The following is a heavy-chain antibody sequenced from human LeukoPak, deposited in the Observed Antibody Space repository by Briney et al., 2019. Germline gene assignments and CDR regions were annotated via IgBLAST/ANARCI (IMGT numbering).Heavy chain of an antibody. CDR2: IYYSGST. V-gene: IGHV4-59*08. J-gene: IGHJ4*02. Sequence: PSETLSLTCTVSGGSISSYYWSWIRQPLGKGLEWIGYIYYSGSTNYNPSLKSRVAISVDTSKNQFSLKLSSVTAADTAVCYCARHDYGDPGGYFDYWGQGTLVTVSS. CDR3: ARHDYGDPGGYFDY. D-gene: IGHD4-17*01. CDR1: GGSISSYY.